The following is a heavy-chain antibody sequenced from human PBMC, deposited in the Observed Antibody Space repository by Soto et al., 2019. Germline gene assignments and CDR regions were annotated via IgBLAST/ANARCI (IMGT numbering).Heavy chain of an antibody. Sequence: GGSLRLSCSASGFTFSSYDMHWVRQGPGKGLEWVSAIGTAGDTNYAGSVKGRFTISRENAKNSLYLQMNSLRAGDTAIYFCARAIGPTPFDYWGQIPLATFSS. V-gene: IGHV3-13*04. J-gene: IGHJ4*02. CDR1: GFTFSSYD. CDR2: IGTAGDT. CDR3: ARAIGPTPFDY. D-gene: IGHD3-22*01.